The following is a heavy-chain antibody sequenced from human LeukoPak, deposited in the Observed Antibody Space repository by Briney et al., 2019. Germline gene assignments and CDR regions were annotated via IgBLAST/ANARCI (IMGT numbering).Heavy chain of an antibody. V-gene: IGHV4-39*07. CDR2: IHYSGST. Sequence: SETLSLTCTVSGGSISSSSYYWAWIRQPPGKGLEWIGSIHYSGSTYYNPSLQSRVTISIDTSKNQFSLKLRFVTAADTAVYYCASVYGSGSYNWFDPWGQGTLVTVSS. CDR3: ASVYGSGSYNWFDP. J-gene: IGHJ5*02. CDR1: GGSISSSSYY. D-gene: IGHD3-10*01.